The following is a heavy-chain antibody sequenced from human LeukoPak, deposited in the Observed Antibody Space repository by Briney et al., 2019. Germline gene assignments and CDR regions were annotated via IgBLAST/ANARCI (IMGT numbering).Heavy chain of an antibody. J-gene: IGHJ4*02. V-gene: IGHV3-23*01. D-gene: IGHD1-26*01. CDR2: LNGDNT. CDR3: VREATGYSFADY. CDR1: GFTFSNFA. Sequence: GGSLRLSCAASGFTFSNFAMSWIRQAPGKGQEWVSALNGDNTYYADSVKGRFTVSRDNSKNTLYLQMNSLTAEDTAVYYCVREATGYSFADYWGQGTLVSVSS.